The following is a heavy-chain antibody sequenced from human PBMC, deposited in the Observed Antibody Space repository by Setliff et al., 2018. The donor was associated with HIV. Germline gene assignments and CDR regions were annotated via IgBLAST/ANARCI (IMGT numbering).Heavy chain of an antibody. J-gene: IGHJ4*02. CDR2: INHSGST. Sequence: PSETLSLTCAVYGGSFSGYYWSWIRQPPGKGLEWIGEINHSGSTNYNPSLNSRVTISVDTSKNQFSLKLKSVTAADTALYYFTRSPGLRFVDSWGQGTLVTVSS. D-gene: IGHD3-3*01. CDR3: TRSPGLRFVDS. CDR1: GGSFSGYY. V-gene: IGHV4-34*01.